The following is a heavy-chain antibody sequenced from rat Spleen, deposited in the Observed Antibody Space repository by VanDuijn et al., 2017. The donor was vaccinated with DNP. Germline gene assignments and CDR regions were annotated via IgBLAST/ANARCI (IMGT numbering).Heavy chain of an antibody. J-gene: IGHJ1*01. CDR3: ATQDGDYWYFDF. D-gene: IGHD1-12*02. Sequence: EVQLQESGPGLVKPSQSLSLTCSVTGYSIISNYWGWIRKFPGNKMEWIGHINYSGSTNYHPSLRSRISITRDTSKNQFFLQLNSVTTEDTATYYCATQDGDYWYFDFWGPGTMVTVSS. CDR1: GYSIISNY. V-gene: IGHV3-1*01. CDR2: INYSGST.